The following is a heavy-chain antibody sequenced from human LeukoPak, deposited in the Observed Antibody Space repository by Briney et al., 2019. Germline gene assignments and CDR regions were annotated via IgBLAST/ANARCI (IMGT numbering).Heavy chain of an antibody. CDR3: ATDPYAHYDILTGSRNA. CDR1: VYTLTELS. V-gene: IGHV1-24*01. Sequence: ASVKVSCKVSVYTLTELSMHWVRQAPGKGLEWMGGFDPEDGETIYAQKFQGRVTMTEDTSTDTAYMELSSLRSEDTAVYYCATDPYAHYDILTGSRNAWGQGNLVTVSS. CDR2: FDPEDGET. J-gene: IGHJ5*02. D-gene: IGHD3-9*01.